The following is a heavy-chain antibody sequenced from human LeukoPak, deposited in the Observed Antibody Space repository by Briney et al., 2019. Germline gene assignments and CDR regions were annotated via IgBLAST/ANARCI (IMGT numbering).Heavy chain of an antibody. D-gene: IGHD3-22*01. CDR2: ICSSSTTN. V-gene: IGHV3-48*01. Sequence: GGSLRLSCAASGFTFSSYSMNWIRQAAGKGLEWVSYICSSSTTNYYAASMKRRITISRDNAKNPLYPQINSLRAEDTAVYYCARDLYYYDSSGYYYGNFDYWGQGTLVTVSS. J-gene: IGHJ4*02. CDR3: ARDLYYYDSSGYYYGNFDY. CDR1: GFTFSSYS.